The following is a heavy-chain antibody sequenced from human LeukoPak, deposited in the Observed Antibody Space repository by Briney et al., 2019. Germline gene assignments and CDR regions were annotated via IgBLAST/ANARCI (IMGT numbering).Heavy chain of an antibody. J-gene: IGHJ6*03. CDR3: ASGKWKNGYYMDV. D-gene: IGHD1/OR15-1a*01. CDR2: ISSSSGNII. Sequence: GGALRLSFVASGFSFRSYSMNWVRQAPGKGLEWVSYISSSSGNIIYYADSVKGRFTISRDNAKNSLYLQMNSLRVEDTAVYYCASGKWKNGYYMDVWGKGTTVTVSS. CDR1: GFSFRSYS. V-gene: IGHV3-48*04.